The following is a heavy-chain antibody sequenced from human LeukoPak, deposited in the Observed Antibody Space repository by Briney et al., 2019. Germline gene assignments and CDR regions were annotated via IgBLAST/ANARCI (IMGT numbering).Heavy chain of an antibody. V-gene: IGHV1-18*01. J-gene: IGHJ4*02. CDR3: ARRSAVAGYHYFDY. D-gene: IGHD6-19*01. CDR2: ISAYNGNT. Sequence: PVKVSCRASGYTFTSYGISWVRQAPGQGLEWMGWISAYNGNTNYAQKLQGRVTMTTDTSTSTAYMELRSLRSDDTAVYYCARRSAVAGYHYFDYWGQGTLVTVSS. CDR1: GYTFTSYG.